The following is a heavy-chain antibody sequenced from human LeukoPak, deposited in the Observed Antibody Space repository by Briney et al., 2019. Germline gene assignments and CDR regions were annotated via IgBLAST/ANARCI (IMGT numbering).Heavy chain of an antibody. Sequence: GGSLRLSCAASGFAFSSYVMYWVRQAPGKGLEYVSSISSNGGSTYYANSVKGRFTISRDNSKNTLYLQMGSLRAEDMAVYYCARGGQSKYDSSGYLNYFDYWGQGTLVTVSS. CDR1: GFAFSSYV. D-gene: IGHD3-22*01. V-gene: IGHV3-64*01. CDR3: ARGGQSKYDSSGYLNYFDY. J-gene: IGHJ4*02. CDR2: ISSNGGST.